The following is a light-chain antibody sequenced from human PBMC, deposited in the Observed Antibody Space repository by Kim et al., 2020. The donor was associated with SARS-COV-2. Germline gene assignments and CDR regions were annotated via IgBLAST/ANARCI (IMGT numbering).Light chain of an antibody. V-gene: IGKV3-20*01. Sequence: TVSLSPGERATLSCRASDSVYSSYLTWYQQKPGQPPRLLIYSVSNRAPDIPDRFSGSGSGTDFTLTISRLEPEDFAVYYCQQFGSFGPGTKVDIK. CDR3: QQFGS. CDR2: SVS. CDR1: DSVYSSY. J-gene: IGKJ3*01.